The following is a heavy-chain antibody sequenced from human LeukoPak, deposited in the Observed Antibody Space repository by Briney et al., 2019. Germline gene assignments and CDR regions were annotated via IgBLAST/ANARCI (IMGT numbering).Heavy chain of an antibody. V-gene: IGHV1-2*04. CDR3: ATSGTTESAFDI. Sequence: ASVKDSCKASGYTFTGYYLHWVRQAPGQGPEWMGWINPNSGGTNYAQKFQGWVIMTRDTSISTAYMELSRLRSDDTAVYYCATSGTTESAFDIWGQGTLVTVSS. D-gene: IGHD1-7*01. CDR1: GYTFTGYY. J-gene: IGHJ3*02. CDR2: INPNSGGT.